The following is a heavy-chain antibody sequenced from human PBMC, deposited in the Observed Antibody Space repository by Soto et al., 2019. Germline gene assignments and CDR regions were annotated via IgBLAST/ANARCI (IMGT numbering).Heavy chain of an antibody. D-gene: IGHD3-3*01. Sequence: PWESXRVSCSASVFTFSNYNINLFRHAPGKGLECLSYISRSRSSSAVYYADSVQVRFTISRDNAKNSLYLQMNSLRDEDTAVYYCERDGGGGLLGVEGMEVWGQGTTV. V-gene: IGHV3-48*02. J-gene: IGHJ6*01. CDR2: ISRSRSSSAV. CDR1: VFTFSNYN. CDR3: ERDGGGGLLGVEGMEV.